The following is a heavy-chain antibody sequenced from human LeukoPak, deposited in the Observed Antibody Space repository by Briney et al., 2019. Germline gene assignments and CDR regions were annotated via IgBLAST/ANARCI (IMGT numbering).Heavy chain of an antibody. D-gene: IGHD2-15*01. CDR2: VDPEDGET. J-gene: IGHJ5*02. V-gene: IGHV1-69-2*01. CDR1: GYTFTSYG. CDR3: ATDPKAYCSGGSCYPGWFDP. Sequence: GASVKVSCKASGYTFTSYGISWVRQAPGQGLEWMGLVDPEDGETIYAEKFQGRVTITADTSTDTAYMELSSLRSEDTAVYYCATDPKAYCSGGSCYPGWFDPWGQGTLVTVSS.